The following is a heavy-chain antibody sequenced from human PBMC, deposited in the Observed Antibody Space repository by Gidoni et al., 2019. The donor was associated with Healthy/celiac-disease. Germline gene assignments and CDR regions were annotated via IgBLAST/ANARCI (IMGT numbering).Heavy chain of an antibody. V-gene: IGHV4-59*01. J-gene: IGHJ4*02. CDR1: GGSISSYY. D-gene: IGHD5-18*01. CDR2: IYYSGST. Sequence: QVQLQESGLGLVKPSETLSLTCTVSGGSISSYYWSWIRQPPGKGLEWIGYIYYSGSTNYNPSLKSRVTISVDTSKNQFSLKLSSVTAADTAVYYCARYGYTAMVPGGFDYWGQGTLVTVSS. CDR3: ARYGYTAMVPGGFDY.